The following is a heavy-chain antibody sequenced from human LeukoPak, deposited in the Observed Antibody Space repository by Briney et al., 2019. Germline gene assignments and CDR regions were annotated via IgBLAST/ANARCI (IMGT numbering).Heavy chain of an antibody. CDR2: IYYSGST. Sequence: TSETLSLTCTVSGGSISSYYWSWIRQPPGKGLEWIGYIYYSGSTNYNPSLKSRVTISVDTSKNQFSLKLSSVTAADTAVYYCARAVVTALDYWGQGTLVTVSS. D-gene: IGHD2-21*02. V-gene: IGHV4-59*01. CDR3: ARAVVTALDY. J-gene: IGHJ4*02. CDR1: GGSISSYY.